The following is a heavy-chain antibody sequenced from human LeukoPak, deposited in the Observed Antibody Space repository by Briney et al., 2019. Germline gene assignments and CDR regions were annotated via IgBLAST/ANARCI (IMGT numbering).Heavy chain of an antibody. J-gene: IGHJ2*01. Sequence: MGWVRQXPGKGLEWVSPISASGGTTYYADSVQGRFTISRDNSKNRLYMEMNSLRAEDTAVYYCATLYGDYNWYFDLWGRGTLVTVSS. CDR3: ATLYGDYNWYFDL. CDR2: ISASGGTT. V-gene: IGHV3-23*01. D-gene: IGHD4-17*01.